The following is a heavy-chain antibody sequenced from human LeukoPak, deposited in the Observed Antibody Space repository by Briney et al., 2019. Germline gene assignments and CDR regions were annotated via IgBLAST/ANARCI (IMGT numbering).Heavy chain of an antibody. CDR3: ARRSEFDNTHYHYFDY. J-gene: IGHJ4*02. Sequence: PSETLSLTCTVSGGSIDSRSYYWDWIRQAPGKGLEWIGTIDHSGSTEYNPSLKSRVAIFVDTSKNQFSLILHSVAAADTAVYYCARRSEFDNTHYHYFDYWGQGALVTVSS. V-gene: IGHV4-39*01. CDR2: IDHSGST. D-gene: IGHD2-15*01. CDR1: GGSIDSRSYY.